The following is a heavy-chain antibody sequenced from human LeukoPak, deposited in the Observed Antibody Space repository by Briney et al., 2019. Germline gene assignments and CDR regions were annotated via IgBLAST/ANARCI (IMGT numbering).Heavy chain of an antibody. J-gene: IGHJ4*02. D-gene: IGHD3-22*01. CDR3: AKDEGPMTPDY. Sequence: PGGSLRLSCAASGFTFDDYGMRWVRQAPGKGVEWVSLISGDGGRTYYEDSVKGGFTIYRDKRKNTLYLQMNSLRTEDTALYYCAKDEGPMTPDYWGQGTLVTVSS. CDR2: ISGDGGRT. CDR1: GFTFDDYG. V-gene: IGHV3-43*02.